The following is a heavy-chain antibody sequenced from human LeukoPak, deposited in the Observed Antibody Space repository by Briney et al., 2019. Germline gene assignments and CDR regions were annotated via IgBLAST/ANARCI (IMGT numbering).Heavy chain of an antibody. CDR3: ARSYSSSSNFDY. CDR2: INPKSGGS. D-gene: IGHD6-6*01. Sequence: ASVKVSCKTSGYIFTDFYVHWVRQAPGQGLEWMGWINPKSGGSNCAQKFQSRVTPTRDTSISTAYMELSSLRSDDTAVYYCARSYSSSSNFDYWGQGTLVTVSS. CDR1: GYIFTDFY. V-gene: IGHV1-2*02. J-gene: IGHJ4*02.